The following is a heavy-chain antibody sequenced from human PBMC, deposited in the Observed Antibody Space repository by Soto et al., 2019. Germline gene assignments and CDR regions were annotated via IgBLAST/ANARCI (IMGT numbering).Heavy chain of an antibody. CDR1: GFTFGDYA. J-gene: IGHJ4*02. Sequence: EVQLVESGGGLVQPGRSLRLSCAASGFTFGDYAMQWVRQAPGKGLEWVSAISWNSGSIDYADSVKGRFTISRDNAKNSLYLQMNSLRAEDTALYYCAKSHTTSGWYVTTDYWGQGTRFTVSS. CDR3: AKSHTTSGWYVTTDY. D-gene: IGHD6-19*01. V-gene: IGHV3-9*01. CDR2: ISWNSGSI.